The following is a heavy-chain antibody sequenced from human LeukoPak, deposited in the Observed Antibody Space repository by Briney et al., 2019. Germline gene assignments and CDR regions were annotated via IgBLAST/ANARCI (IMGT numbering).Heavy chain of an antibody. V-gene: IGHV4-31*03. Sequence: SESLSLTCTVSGGSISSGGYYWIWIRQHPGKGLEWIGYIYYSGSTYYNPSLKSRVTISVDTSKNQFSLKLSSVTAADTAVYYCARAAAGPEGYFDYWGQGTLVTVSS. CDR2: IYYSGST. D-gene: IGHD6-13*01. CDR1: GGSISSGGYY. CDR3: ARAAAGPEGYFDY. J-gene: IGHJ4*02.